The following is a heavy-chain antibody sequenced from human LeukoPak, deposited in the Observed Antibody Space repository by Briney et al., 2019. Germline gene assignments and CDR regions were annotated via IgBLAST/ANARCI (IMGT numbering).Heavy chain of an antibody. V-gene: IGHV3-21*01. CDR2: ISSSSYI. Sequence: PGGSLRLSCAASGFTFSSYSMNWVRQAPGKGLEWVSSISSSSYIYYADSVKGRFTISRDNAKNSLYLQMNSLRAEDTAVYYCARQKTDCSSTSCYIYSDYWGQGTLVTVSS. J-gene: IGHJ4*02. D-gene: IGHD2-2*02. CDR1: GFTFSSYS. CDR3: ARQKTDCSSTSCYIYSDY.